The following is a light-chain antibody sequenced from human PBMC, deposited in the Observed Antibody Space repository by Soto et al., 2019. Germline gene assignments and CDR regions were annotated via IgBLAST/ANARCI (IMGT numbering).Light chain of an antibody. Sequence: DIQMTQSPSSLSASVGDRVTITCRASLSISSDLNLYQQKPGKAPKVLIFGASSLQSGVPSRFSGSGSGTAFTLTISSLQPEDSATYYRQQSYTTPRTFGQGTKLEI. CDR1: LSISSD. CDR2: GAS. CDR3: QQSYTTPRT. J-gene: IGKJ2*01. V-gene: IGKV1-39*01.